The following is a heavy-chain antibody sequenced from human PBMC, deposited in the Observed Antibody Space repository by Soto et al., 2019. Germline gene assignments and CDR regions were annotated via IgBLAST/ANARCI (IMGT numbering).Heavy chain of an antibody. V-gene: IGHV1-69*13. J-gene: IGHJ6*02. Sequence: ASVKVSCKASGGTFSSYAISWVRQAPGQGLEWMGGIIPIFGTANYAQKFQGRVTITADESTSTAYMELSSLRSEDTAVYYCAREMAMGFGEFITFYYGMDVWGQGTTVTVSS. CDR2: IIPIFGTA. D-gene: IGHD3-10*01. CDR1: GGTFSSYA. CDR3: AREMAMGFGEFITFYYGMDV.